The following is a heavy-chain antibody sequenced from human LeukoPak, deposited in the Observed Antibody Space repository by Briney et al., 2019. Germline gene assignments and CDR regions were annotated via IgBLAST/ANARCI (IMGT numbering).Heavy chain of an antibody. V-gene: IGHV3-21*04. CDR1: GFTFSGFA. D-gene: IGHD6-19*01. J-gene: IGHJ4*02. CDR2: ISSSSSYI. CDR3: ARDLITWGIAVAGTPRPLGY. Sequence: GGSLRLSCAASGFTFSGFAMSWIRQAPGKGLEWVSSISSSSSYIYYADSVKGRFTISRDNAKNSLYLQMNSLRAEDTAVYYCARDLITWGIAVAGTPRPLGYWGQGTLVTVSS.